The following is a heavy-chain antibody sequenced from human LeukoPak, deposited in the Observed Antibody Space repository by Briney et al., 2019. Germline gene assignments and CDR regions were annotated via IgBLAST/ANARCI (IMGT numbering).Heavy chain of an antibody. Sequence: SETLSLTCTVSGGSISSYFWSWIRQPAGKRLEWIGRIYTSGSTNYNPSFKSRVTMSLDTSKKHFSLKLSSVTASDTAVYYCGRAGGYYASGSYLGLWGQGTLVTVSS. CDR1: GGSISSYF. CDR2: IYTSGST. D-gene: IGHD3-10*01. CDR3: GRAGGYYASGSYLGL. J-gene: IGHJ4*02. V-gene: IGHV4-4*07.